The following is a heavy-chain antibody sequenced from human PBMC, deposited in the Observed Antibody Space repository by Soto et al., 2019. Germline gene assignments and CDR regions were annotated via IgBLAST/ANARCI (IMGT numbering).Heavy chain of an antibody. CDR1: GGSFCGYY. CDR3: ARGGYCSGGSCYSLS. J-gene: IGHJ3*01. D-gene: IGHD2-15*01. V-gene: IGHV4-34*01. Sequence: QVQLQQWGAGLLKPSETLSLTCAVYGGSFCGYYWSWIRQPPGKGLEWIGEINHSGSTNYNPSLKSRVTISVDTSKNQFSLKLSSVTAADTAVYYCARGGYCSGGSCYSLSWGQGTMVTVSS. CDR2: INHSGST.